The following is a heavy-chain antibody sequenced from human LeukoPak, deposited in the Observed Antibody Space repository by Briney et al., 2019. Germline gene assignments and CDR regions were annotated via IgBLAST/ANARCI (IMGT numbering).Heavy chain of an antibody. CDR1: DYSIRSGYY. Sequence: SETLSLTCDVSDYSIRSGYYWVWIRQPPGKGLEWLGSLYHSGSAYYSPSLKSRVTISLDTSKNQFSLKLSSVTAADTAVYYCARHSWGDGGWFDPWGQGTLVTVSS. CDR3: ARHSWGDGGWFDP. D-gene: IGHD2-21*02. J-gene: IGHJ5*02. V-gene: IGHV4-38-2*01. CDR2: LYHSGSA.